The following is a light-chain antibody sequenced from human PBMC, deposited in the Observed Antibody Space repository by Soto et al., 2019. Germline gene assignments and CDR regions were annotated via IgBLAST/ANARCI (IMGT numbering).Light chain of an antibody. J-gene: IGKJ2*01. V-gene: IGKV3-15*01. Sequence: EILMTQSPSTLSVSPGERATLSCGASQSISSDVAWYQQKPGQAPRLLIYGASTTATGIPARFSGSGSGTEFTLTISSLQSEDFEVYNCQQYNKWPRTFGQGTKVDIK. CDR3: QQYNKWPRT. CDR1: QSISSD. CDR2: GAS.